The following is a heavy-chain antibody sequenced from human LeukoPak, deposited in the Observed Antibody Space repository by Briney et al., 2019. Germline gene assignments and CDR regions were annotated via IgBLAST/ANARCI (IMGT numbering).Heavy chain of an antibody. D-gene: IGHD6-19*01. CDR3: AKDRLPGGIAVAGTDDGMDV. J-gene: IGHJ6*02. CDR2: ISGDGGDT. V-gene: IGHV3-43*02. Sequence: GGSLRLSCVASGFSLDDCAMHWGRQVPGKGLEWVSLISGDGGDTYYADSVKGRFTISRDNSRNSLYLQMNSLRTEDTAFYYCAKDRLPGGIAVAGTDDGMDVWGQGTTVTVSS. CDR1: GFSLDDCA.